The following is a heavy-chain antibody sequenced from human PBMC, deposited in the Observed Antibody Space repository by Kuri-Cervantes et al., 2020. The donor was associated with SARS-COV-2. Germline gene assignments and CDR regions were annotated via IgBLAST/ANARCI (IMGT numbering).Heavy chain of an antibody. Sequence: GESLKISCAASGFTFSSYGMHWVRQAPGKGLEWVAFIRYDGSNKYYADSVKGQFTISRDNSKNTLYLQMNSLRAEDTAVYYCARAYSGSYYSWFDPWGQGTLVTVSS. V-gene: IGHV3-30*02. D-gene: IGHD1-26*01. J-gene: IGHJ5*02. CDR3: ARAYSGSYYSWFDP. CDR1: GFTFSSYG. CDR2: IRYDGSNK.